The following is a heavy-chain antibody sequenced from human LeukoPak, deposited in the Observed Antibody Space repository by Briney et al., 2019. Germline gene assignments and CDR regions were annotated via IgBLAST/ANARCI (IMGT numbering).Heavy chain of an antibody. CDR3: AKDWGYTTMVSYYFDY. D-gene: IGHD5-18*01. CDR1: GFTFSSYA. CDR2: ISGSGGST. Sequence: GGSLRLSCAAPGFTFSSYAMSWVRQAPGKGLEWVSAISGSGGSTYYADSVKGRFTISRDNSKNTLYLQMNSLRVEDTAVYYCAKDWGYTTMVSYYFDYWGQGALVTVSS. V-gene: IGHV3-23*01. J-gene: IGHJ4*02.